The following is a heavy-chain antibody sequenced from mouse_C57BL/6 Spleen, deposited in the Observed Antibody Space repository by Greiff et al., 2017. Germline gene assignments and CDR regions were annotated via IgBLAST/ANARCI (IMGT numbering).Heavy chain of an antibody. CDR3: ARKGGYYGSLAY. J-gene: IGHJ3*01. D-gene: IGHD1-1*01. Sequence: VQLVESGPGLVQPSQSLSITCTVSGFSITSYGVHWVRQSPGKGLEWLGEIWSGGSTDYNAAFISRLSISKDTSKSQVFFKMTSLQDDDTAIYYCARKGGYYGSLAYWGQGTLVTVSA. CDR1: GFSITSYG. V-gene: IGHV2-2*01. CDR2: IWSGGST.